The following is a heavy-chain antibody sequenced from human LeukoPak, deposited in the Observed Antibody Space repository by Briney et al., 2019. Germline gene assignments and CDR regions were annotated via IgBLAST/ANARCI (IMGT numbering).Heavy chain of an antibody. CDR1: GFTFSSYG. Sequence: GGSLRLSCAASGFTFSSYGMHWVRQAPGKGLEWVAFIRYDGSNKYYADSVKGRFTISRDNSKNTLYLQMNSLRAEDTAAYYCAKDLKGIAAAGTDWFDPWGQGTLVTVSS. CDR2: IRYDGSNK. V-gene: IGHV3-30*02. D-gene: IGHD6-13*01. CDR3: AKDLKGIAAAGTDWFDP. J-gene: IGHJ5*02.